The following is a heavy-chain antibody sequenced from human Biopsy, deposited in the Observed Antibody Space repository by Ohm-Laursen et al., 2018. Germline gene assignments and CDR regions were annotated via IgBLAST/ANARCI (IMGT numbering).Heavy chain of an antibody. D-gene: IGHD6-19*01. J-gene: IGHJ3*02. V-gene: IGHV3-30*18. CDR1: GFGMYA. CDR2: IAYDGSNK. Sequence: SLRLSCSASGFGMYAMHWVCQPPGKGLEWLAVIAYDGSNKYYAESVKGRFTISRDRSRDTVHLLMNSLRYEDTALYYCAKDGGQWLGGAFDIWGHGTMVSVSS. CDR3: AKDGGQWLGGAFDI.